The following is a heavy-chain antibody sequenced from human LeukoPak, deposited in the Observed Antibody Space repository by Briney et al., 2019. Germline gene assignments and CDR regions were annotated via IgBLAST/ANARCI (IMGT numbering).Heavy chain of an antibody. CDR2: LIPIFGTP. D-gene: IGHD3-3*01. J-gene: IGHJ6*03. V-gene: IGHV1-69*05. Sequence: SVKVSCKASGYTFTSYGISWVRQAPGQGLEWMGGLIPIFGTPNYAQKFQDRVTITTDESTTTAYMELISLRSEDTAVYYCARSRLIYDVDYYYYLDVWGKGTTVVVSS. CDR3: ARSRLIYDVDYYYYLDV. CDR1: GYTFTSYG.